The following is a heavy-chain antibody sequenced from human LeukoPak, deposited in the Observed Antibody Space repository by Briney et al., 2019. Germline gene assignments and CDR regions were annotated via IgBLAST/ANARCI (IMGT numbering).Heavy chain of an antibody. D-gene: IGHD5-24*01. CDR2: IYHSGST. CDR1: GGSISSYY. CDR3: ARGDNFLLNY. Sequence: SETLSLTCTVSGGSISSYYWSWIRQPPGKGLEWIGYIYHSGSTYYNPSLKSRVTISVDRSKNQFSLKLSSVTAADAAVYYCARGDNFLLNYWGQGTLVTVSS. V-gene: IGHV4-59*12. J-gene: IGHJ4*02.